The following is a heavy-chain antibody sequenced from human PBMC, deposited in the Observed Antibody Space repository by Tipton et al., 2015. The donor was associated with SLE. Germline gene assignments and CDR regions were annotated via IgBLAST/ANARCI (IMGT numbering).Heavy chain of an antibody. D-gene: IGHD3-10*01. CDR3: AMDARTSEVRGVDAFDI. Sequence: QLVQSGAEVKKPGASVKVSCKASGYTFTSYGISWVRQAPGQGLEWMGWISAYNGNTNYAQKLQGRVTMTTDTSTSTAYMELRSLRSDDTAVYYCAMDARTSEVRGVDAFDIWGQGTMVTVSS. V-gene: IGHV1-18*01. J-gene: IGHJ3*02. CDR1: GYTFTSYG. CDR2: ISAYNGNT.